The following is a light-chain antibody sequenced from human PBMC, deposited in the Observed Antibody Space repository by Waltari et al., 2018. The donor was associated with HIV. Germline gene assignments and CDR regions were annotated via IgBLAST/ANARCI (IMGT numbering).Light chain of an antibody. CDR1: SSNIGRHP. Sequence: QPVLTQPPSASGTPGPRVIISCSCSSSNIGRHPVSWYQHLPGATPTLLIFGNNQRSSGVPDRFSGSKSATSASLAIRGLRSVDEADYSCAAWDDSLDGPVFGGGTKLTVL. CDR2: GNN. CDR3: AAWDDSLDGPV. J-gene: IGLJ2*01. V-gene: IGLV1-44*01.